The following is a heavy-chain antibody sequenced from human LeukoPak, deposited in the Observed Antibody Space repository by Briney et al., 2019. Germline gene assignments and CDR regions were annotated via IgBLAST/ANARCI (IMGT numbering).Heavy chain of an antibody. CDR2: ISGHKGNI. Sequence: ASVKVSCKTSGYTFTTYGISWVRQAPGKGLEWMGWISGHKGNIIYAQELRGRVTMTTDTSTTTAYMDLRGLRPDDTAVYYCARDHVPRGDGYNYYEYWGQGTLVTVSS. CDR1: GYTFTTYG. CDR3: ARDHVPRGDGYNYYEY. V-gene: IGHV1-18*01. D-gene: IGHD5-24*01. J-gene: IGHJ4*02.